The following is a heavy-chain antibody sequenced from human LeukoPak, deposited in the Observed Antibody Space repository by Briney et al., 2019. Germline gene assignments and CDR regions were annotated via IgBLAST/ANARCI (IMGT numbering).Heavy chain of an antibody. D-gene: IGHD2-21*02. J-gene: IGHJ4*02. CDR1: RFTFSSYG. V-gene: IGHV3-30*18. CDR2: ISYDGSNK. CDR3: AKSFGSFVVVTASDY. Sequence: GRSLRLSCAASRFTFSSYGMHWVRQAPGKGLEWVAVISYDGSNKYYADSVKGRFTISRDNSKNTLYLQMNSLRAEDTAVYYCAKSFGSFVVVTASDYWGQGTLVTVSS.